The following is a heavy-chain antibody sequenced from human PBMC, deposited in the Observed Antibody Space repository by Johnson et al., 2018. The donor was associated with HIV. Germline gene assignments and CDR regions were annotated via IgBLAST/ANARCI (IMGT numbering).Heavy chain of an antibody. CDR1: GFTFSSYA. J-gene: IGHJ3*02. D-gene: IGHD1-26*01. Sequence: VQLVESGGGVERPGGSLRLSCAASGFTFSSYAMSWVRQAPGKGLEWVSAISGSGASTDYADSVKGRFNISRDNAKNSLYLQMNSLTTEDTALYYCVRGWVGATLRAFDIWGQGTMVTVSS. CDR3: VRGWVGATLRAFDI. CDR2: ISGSGAST. V-gene: IGHV3-20*04.